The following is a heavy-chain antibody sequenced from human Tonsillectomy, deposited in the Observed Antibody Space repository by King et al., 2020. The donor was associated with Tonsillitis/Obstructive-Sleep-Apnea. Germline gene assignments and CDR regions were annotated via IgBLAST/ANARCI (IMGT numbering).Heavy chain of an antibody. V-gene: IGHV2-5*02. Sequence: ITLKESGPTLVKPTQTLTLTCTFSGFSLNTSGVGVGWIRQPPGKALEWLALIYWDVNKRSSPSLRSRLTITKDTPKNQVVLTLTNMDPVDTATYYCARSLGPFDPWGQGTLVTVSS. CDR1: GFSLNTSGVG. J-gene: IGHJ5*02. CDR3: ARSLGPFDP. CDR2: IYWDVNK.